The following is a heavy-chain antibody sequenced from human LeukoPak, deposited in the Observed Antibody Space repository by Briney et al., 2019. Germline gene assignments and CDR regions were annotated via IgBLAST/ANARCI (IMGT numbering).Heavy chain of an antibody. Sequence: SVKVSCKASGYTFTSLDINWVRQAPGQGLEWMGGIIPIFGTANYAQKFQGRVTITTDESTSTAYMELSSLRSEDTAVYYCARESHVPYDFWSGYAFDIWGQGTMVTVSS. CDR2: IIPIFGTA. CDR1: GYTFTSLD. D-gene: IGHD3-3*01. CDR3: ARESHVPYDFWSGYAFDI. V-gene: IGHV1-69*05. J-gene: IGHJ3*02.